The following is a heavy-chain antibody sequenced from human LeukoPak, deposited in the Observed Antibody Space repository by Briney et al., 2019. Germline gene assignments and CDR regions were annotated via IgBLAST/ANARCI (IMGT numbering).Heavy chain of an antibody. CDR3: ATQQQLAPYD. J-gene: IGHJ4*02. V-gene: IGHV4-39*01. CDR2: IYYSGST. Sequence: SETLSLTCAVSGGSISSSSYYWGWIRQPPGKGLEWIGSIYYSGSTYYNPSLKSRVTISVDTSKNQFSLKLSSVTAADTAVYYCATQQQLAPYDWGQGTLVTVSS. D-gene: IGHD6-13*01. CDR1: GGSISSSSYY.